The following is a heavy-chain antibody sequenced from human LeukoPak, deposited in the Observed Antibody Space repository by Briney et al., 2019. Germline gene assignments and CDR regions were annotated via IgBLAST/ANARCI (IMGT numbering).Heavy chain of an antibody. J-gene: IGHJ5*02. CDR3: TKDRGIYNWLDP. CDR1: GFILGDSA. V-gene: IGHV3-73*01. D-gene: IGHD2-15*01. Sequence: GGSLRLSCAGSGFILGDSAIHGVRQDSGKGLEWVGLIDRKVKGYATAFAASVKGRFTISRDDSQNTAFLHMDTLKTEDTALYYCTKDRGIYNWLDPWGQGTLVTVSS. CDR2: IDRKVKGYAT.